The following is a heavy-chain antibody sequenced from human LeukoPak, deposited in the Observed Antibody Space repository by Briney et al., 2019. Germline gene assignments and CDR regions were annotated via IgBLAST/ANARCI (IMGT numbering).Heavy chain of an antibody. CDR3: AKDHYYEGGRIY. V-gene: IGHV3-30*18. J-gene: IGHJ4*02. Sequence: TGGSLRLSCAVSGFTFSSYGMHWVRQAPGKGLEWVAVISYDGSNKYYADSVKGRFTISRDNSKNTLYLQMNSLRAEDTAVYYCAKDHYYEGGRIYWGQGTLVTVSS. CDR1: GFTFSSYG. CDR2: ISYDGSNK. D-gene: IGHD3-22*01.